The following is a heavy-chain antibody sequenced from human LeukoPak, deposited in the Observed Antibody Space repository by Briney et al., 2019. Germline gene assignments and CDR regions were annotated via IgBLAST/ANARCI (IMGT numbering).Heavy chain of an antibody. CDR3: ARESGSSGPVDY. Sequence: ASVKVSCKASGYTFTSYDINWVRQATGQGLEWMGWMNPNSGNTGYAQKFQGRVTMTRNTSISTAYMELSSLRSEDTAVYYCARESGSSGPVDYWGQGTPVTVSS. D-gene: IGHD1-26*01. CDR2: MNPNSGNT. CDR1: GYTFTSYD. J-gene: IGHJ4*02. V-gene: IGHV1-8*01.